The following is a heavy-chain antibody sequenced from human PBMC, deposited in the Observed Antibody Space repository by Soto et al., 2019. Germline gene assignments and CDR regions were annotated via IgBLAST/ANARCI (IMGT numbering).Heavy chain of an antibody. V-gene: IGHV1-18*01. D-gene: IGHD5-18*01. CDR1: GYTFTSYG. CDR3: ARDGRGTAMCVTAADWFDP. CDR2: ISPYNGNT. J-gene: IGHJ5*02. Sequence: QVQLVQSGAEVKKPGASVKVSCKASGYTFTSYGISWVRQAPGQGLEWMGRISPYNGNTNYAQKLQGRITMTTDTSTTPANMELGSLRSDDTAVYYCARDGRGTAMCVTAADWFDPWGQGTLVTVSS.